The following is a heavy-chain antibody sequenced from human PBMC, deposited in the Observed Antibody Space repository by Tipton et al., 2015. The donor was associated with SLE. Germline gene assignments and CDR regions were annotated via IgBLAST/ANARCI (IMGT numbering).Heavy chain of an antibody. Sequence: TLSLTCTVSGGSLSSYYWSWIRQPPGKGLEWIGYIYYSGSTNYNPSLKSRVTISVDTSKNQFSLKLSSVTAADTAVYYCAREGSGSYSFDYWGQGTLVTVSS. CDR2: IYYSGST. CDR3: AREGSGSYSFDY. V-gene: IGHV4-59*01. J-gene: IGHJ4*02. CDR1: GGSLSSYY. D-gene: IGHD1-26*01.